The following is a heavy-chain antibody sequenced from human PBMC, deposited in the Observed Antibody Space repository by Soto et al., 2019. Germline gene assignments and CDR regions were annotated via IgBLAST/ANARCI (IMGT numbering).Heavy chain of an antibody. J-gene: IGHJ4*02. Sequence: QVQLVESGGGVVQPGRSLRLSCAASGFTFSSYAMHWVRQAPGKGLEWVAVISYDGSNKYYADSVKGRFTISRDNSKNPLYLQMNSLRAEDTAVYYCARDPSRYGDYGLDYWGQGTLVTVSS. CDR1: GFTFSSYA. CDR3: ARDPSRYGDYGLDY. CDR2: ISYDGSNK. V-gene: IGHV3-30-3*01. D-gene: IGHD4-17*01.